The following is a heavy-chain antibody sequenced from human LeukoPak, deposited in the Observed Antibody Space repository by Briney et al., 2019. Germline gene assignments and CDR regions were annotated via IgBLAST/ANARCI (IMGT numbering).Heavy chain of an antibody. CDR1: GFSFIDKY. Sequence: PGDSLRLSCAASGFSFIDKYMGWVRQAPGKGLEWVSVIYTAGDTFYPDSVRGRFSISRDTSRNMVNLQMNSLRAEHMAVYFCAKLVGYWGQGTLVTVSS. D-gene: IGHD1-1*01. CDR3: AKLVGY. V-gene: IGHV3-53*01. CDR2: IYTAGDT. J-gene: IGHJ4*02.